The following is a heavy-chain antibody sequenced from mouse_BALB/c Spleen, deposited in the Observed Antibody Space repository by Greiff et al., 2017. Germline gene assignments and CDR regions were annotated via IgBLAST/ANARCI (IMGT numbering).Heavy chain of an antibody. V-gene: IGHV1-18*01. J-gene: IGHJ2*01. CDR1: GYTFTDYN. D-gene: IGHD3-1*01. CDR3: ARSGSMGRTASDY. CDR2: INPNNGGT. Sequence: VQLQQSGPELVKPGASVKIPCKASGYTFTDYNMDWVKQSHGKSLEWIGDINPNNGGTIYNQKFKGKATLTVDKSSSTAYMELRSLTSEDTAVYYCARSGSMGRTASDYWGQGTTLTVSS.